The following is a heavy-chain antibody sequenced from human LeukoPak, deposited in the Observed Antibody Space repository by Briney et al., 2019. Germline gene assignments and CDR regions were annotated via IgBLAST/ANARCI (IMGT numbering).Heavy chain of an antibody. CDR3: ARDPSANSSSQQNNWFDP. Sequence: PSETLSLTCTVSGGSISSSSYYWGWIRQPPGKGLEWIGSIYYSGSTYYNPSLKSRVTISVDTSKNQFSLKLSSVTAADTAVYYCARDPSANSSSQQNNWFDPWGQGTLVTVSS. CDR1: GGSISSSSYY. CDR2: IYYSGST. V-gene: IGHV4-39*07. J-gene: IGHJ5*02. D-gene: IGHD6-13*01.